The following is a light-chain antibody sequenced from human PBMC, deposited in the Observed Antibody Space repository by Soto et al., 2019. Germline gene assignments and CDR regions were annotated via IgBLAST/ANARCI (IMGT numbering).Light chain of an antibody. CDR2: GNG. CDR1: STNIGAGYD. J-gene: IGLJ1*01. V-gene: IGLV1-40*01. Sequence: QSVLTQPPSVSGAPGQRVTIPCTGSSTNIGAGYDVHWYQQLPGTAPKLLIYGNGNRPSGVPDRFSGSKSGTSASLAITGLQAEDEADYYCQSYDSSLSVLYVFGTGTKLTVL. CDR3: QSYDSSLSVLYV.